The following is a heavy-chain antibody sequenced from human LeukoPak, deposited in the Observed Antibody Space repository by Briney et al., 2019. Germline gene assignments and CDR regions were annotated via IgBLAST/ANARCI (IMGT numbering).Heavy chain of an antibody. CDR2: ISSSYI. V-gene: IGHV3-21*01. CDR1: GFTFSSYS. J-gene: IGHJ4*02. D-gene: IGHD2-15*01. Sequence: GGSLRLSCAASGFTFSSYSMNWVRQAPGKGLEWVSSISSSYIYYADSVKGRFTISRDNAKNSLYLQMNSLRAEDTAVYYCARDCSGGSCYYSMAFDYWGQGTLVTVSS. CDR3: ARDCSGGSCYYSMAFDY.